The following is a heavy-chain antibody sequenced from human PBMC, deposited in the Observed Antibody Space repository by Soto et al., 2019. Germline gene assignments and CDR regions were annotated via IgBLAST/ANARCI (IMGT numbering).Heavy chain of an antibody. J-gene: IGHJ5*02. V-gene: IGHV4-31*03. D-gene: IGHD5-18*01. Sequence: SETLSLTCTVSGGSISSGGYYWSWIRQHPGKGLEWIGYIYYSGSTYYNPSLKSRVTISVDTSKNQFSLKLSSVTAADTAVYYCARDLGSYGYNWFDPWGQGTLVTVSS. CDR2: IYYSGST. CDR1: GGSISSGGYY. CDR3: ARDLGSYGYNWFDP.